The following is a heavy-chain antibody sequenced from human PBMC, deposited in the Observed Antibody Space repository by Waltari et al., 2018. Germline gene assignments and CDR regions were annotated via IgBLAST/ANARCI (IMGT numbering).Heavy chain of an antibody. V-gene: IGHV1-69*08. CDR2: IIPIFGTA. D-gene: IGHD1-26*01. CDR1: AGTFSSYA. J-gene: IGHJ4*02. CDR3: AADPSGSYHGVPFDY. Sequence: QVQLVQSGAEVKKPGSSVKVSCKASAGTFSSYAISWVRPAPGQGLGWMGRIIPIFGTANYAQKFQGRGTITVDKSTRTAYMELSSLRSEDTAVYYCAADPSGSYHGVPFDYWGQGTLVTVSS.